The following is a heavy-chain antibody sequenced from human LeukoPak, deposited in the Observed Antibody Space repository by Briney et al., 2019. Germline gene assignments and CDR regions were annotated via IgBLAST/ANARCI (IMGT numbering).Heavy chain of an antibody. CDR3: ARTRHYYDSSGYYYFDY. V-gene: IGHV4-59*08. CDR1: GASISSHY. J-gene: IGHJ4*02. CDR2: IHYSGST. D-gene: IGHD3-22*01. Sequence: PSETLSLTCSVSGASISSHYWSWIRQPPGKGLEWIGYIHYSGSTNCNPSLKSRVTISLDTSKNQFSLKLSSVTAADTAVYYCARTRHYYDSSGYYYFDYWGQGTLVTVSS.